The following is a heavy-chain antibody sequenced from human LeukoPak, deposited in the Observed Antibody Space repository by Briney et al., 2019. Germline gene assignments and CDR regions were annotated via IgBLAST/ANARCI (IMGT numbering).Heavy chain of an antibody. CDR3: ARVESSDVAARSFDY. CDR1: GYTFTGYY. CDR2: INPNSGGT. V-gene: IGHV1-2*02. Sequence: ASVKVSCKASGYTFTGYYMHWVRQAPGQGLEWMGWINPNSGGTNYAQKFQGRVTMTRDTSISTAYMELSRLRSDDTAVYYCARVESSDVAARSFDYWGQGTLVTVSS. D-gene: IGHD6-6*01. J-gene: IGHJ4*02.